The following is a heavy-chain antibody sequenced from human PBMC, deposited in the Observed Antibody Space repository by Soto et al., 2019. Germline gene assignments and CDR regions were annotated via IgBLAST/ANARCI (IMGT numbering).Heavy chain of an antibody. Sequence: EVQLVESGGGLVQPGGSLRLSCAASGFTFRSYWMSWVRQAPGKGLEWVANINQDGSEKYYVDSVKGRFTISRGNAKNSLYLQMNSLRAEDTAVYYCARGLSEFWSGYYYYYYVMDVWRQGTTVTVSS. CDR1: GFTFRSYW. CDR3: ARGLSEFWSGYYYYYYVMDV. V-gene: IGHV3-7*01. D-gene: IGHD3-3*01. J-gene: IGHJ6*02. CDR2: INQDGSEK.